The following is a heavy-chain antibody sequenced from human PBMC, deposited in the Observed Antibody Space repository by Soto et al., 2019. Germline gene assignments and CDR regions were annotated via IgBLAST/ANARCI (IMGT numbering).Heavy chain of an antibody. J-gene: IGHJ4*02. D-gene: IGHD3-22*01. CDR3: ARGTYYYDSSGSGYFGY. V-gene: IGHV1-8*01. Sequence: QVQLVQSGAEVKKPGASVKVSCKASGYTFTSYDINWVRQATGQGLEWMGWMNPNSGNTGYAQKFQGRVTMTRKTSISTAYMEVSSLGSEDTVVYYCARGTYYYDSSGSGYFGYWGQGTLVTVSS. CDR2: MNPNSGNT. CDR1: GYTFTSYD.